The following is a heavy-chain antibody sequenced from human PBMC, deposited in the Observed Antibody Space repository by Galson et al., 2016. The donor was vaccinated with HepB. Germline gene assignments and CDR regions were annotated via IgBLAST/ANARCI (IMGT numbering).Heavy chain of an antibody. V-gene: IGHV4-34*01. J-gene: IGHJ3*02. D-gene: IGHD6-13*01. Sequence: ETLSLTCGVYGASISGYYWSWIRQPPGKGLDWIGEINHSGGTNHNPSLKSRVTISVDTSKNQFSLKLKSVNAADTAVYYCARGRSNWPAGAFDIWGPGTVLTVSS. CDR1: GASISGYY. CDR3: ARGRSNWPAGAFDI. CDR2: INHSGGT.